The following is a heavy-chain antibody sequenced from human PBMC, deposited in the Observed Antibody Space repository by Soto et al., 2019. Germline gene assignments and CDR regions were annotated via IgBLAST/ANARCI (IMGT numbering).Heavy chain of an antibody. D-gene: IGHD3-9*01. V-gene: IGHV2-5*01. CDR1: GFSLATRAVG. CDR3: AHCKHYDILTRFRSNAYDI. J-gene: IGHJ3*02. Sequence: ESGPTLVNPTQTLTLTCTFSGFSLATRAVGVGWIRQPPGKGLEWRALIYWNDDKRYSPSLKNRLTITKYPSKNQVVLTMTNVDPVDTAPYYCAHCKHYDILTRFRSNAYDICGQGTMVAVSS. CDR2: IYWNDDK.